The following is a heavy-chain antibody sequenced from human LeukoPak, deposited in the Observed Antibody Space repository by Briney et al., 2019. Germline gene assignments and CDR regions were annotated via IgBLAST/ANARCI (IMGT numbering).Heavy chain of an antibody. D-gene: IGHD3-10*01. J-gene: IGHJ4*02. CDR2: ISSSSSYI. V-gene: IGHV3-21*01. Sequence: PGGSLRLSCAASGFTFSSYSMNWVRQAPGKGLEWVSSISSSSSYIYYADSVKGRFTISRDNAKNSLYLQMNSLRAEDTAVYYCARVTEGTFGKLFIDYWGQGTLVTVSS. CDR1: GFTFSSYS. CDR3: ARVTEGTFGKLFIDY.